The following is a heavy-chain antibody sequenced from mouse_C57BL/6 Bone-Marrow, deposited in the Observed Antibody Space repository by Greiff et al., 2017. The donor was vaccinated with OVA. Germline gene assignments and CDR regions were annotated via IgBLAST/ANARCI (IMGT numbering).Heavy chain of an antibody. V-gene: IGHV1-26*01. CDR3: ERWGVRGWFAY. CDR2: INPNNGGT. Sequence: EVQLQQSGPELVKPGASVKISCKASGYTFTDYYMNWVKQSHGKSLEWIGDINPNNGGTSYNQKFKGKATLTVDKSSRTAYMELRSLTSEDSAVFCWERWGVRGWFAYWGQGTLVTVSA. J-gene: IGHJ3*01. CDR1: GYTFTDYY.